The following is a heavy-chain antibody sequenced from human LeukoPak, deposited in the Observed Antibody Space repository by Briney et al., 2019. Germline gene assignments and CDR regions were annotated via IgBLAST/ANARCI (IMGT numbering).Heavy chain of an antibody. J-gene: IGHJ6*02. CDR1: GFTFSSYG. CDR2: IWYDGSNK. Sequence: GRSLRLSCAASGFTFSSYGMHWVRQAPGKGLEWVAVIWYDGSNKYYADSVKGRFTISRDNSKNTLYLQMNSLRAEDTAMYYCARDGGSSWYNYYGMDVWGQGTTVTVSS. CDR3: ARDGGSSWYNYYGMDV. D-gene: IGHD6-13*01. V-gene: IGHV3-33*01.